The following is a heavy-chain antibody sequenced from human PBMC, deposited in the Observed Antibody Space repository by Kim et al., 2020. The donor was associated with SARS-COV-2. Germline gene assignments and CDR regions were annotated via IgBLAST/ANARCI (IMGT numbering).Heavy chain of an antibody. V-gene: IGHV3-33*05. CDR3: ARDDANYYDSSGRNDAFDI. CDR2: ISYDGSNK. D-gene: IGHD3-22*01. CDR1: GFTFSSYG. J-gene: IGHJ3*02. Sequence: GGSLRLSCAASGFTFSSYGMHWVRQAPGKGLEWVAVISYDGSNKYYADSVKGRFTISRDNSKNTLYLQMNSLRAEDTAVYYCARDDANYYDSSGRNDAFDIWGQGTMVTVSS.